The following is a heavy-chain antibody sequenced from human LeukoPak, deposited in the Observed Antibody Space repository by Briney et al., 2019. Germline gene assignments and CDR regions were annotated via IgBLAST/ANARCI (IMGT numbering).Heavy chain of an antibody. CDR3: ARVSTGGITGTTSTYYYYYYYMDV. CDR2: MNPNSGNP. CDR1: GYTFTSYD. J-gene: IGHJ6*03. Sequence: ASVKVSCKASGYTFTSYDINWVRQATGQGLEGRGGMNPNSGNPGYAQKFQGRVTMTRNTSISTAYMELSSLRSDDTAVYYCARVSTGGITGTTSTYYYYYYYMDVWGKGTTVTVSS. D-gene: IGHD1-7*01. V-gene: IGHV1-8*01.